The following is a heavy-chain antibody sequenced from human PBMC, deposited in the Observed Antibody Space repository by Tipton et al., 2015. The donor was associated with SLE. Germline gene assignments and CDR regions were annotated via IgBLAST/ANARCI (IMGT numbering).Heavy chain of an antibody. CDR3: ARDLTGSGWYGFDY. J-gene: IGHJ4*02. Sequence: SLRLSCAASGFTFSTYAMHWVRQAPGKGLEWVAVTSYDGSNKYYADSVKGRFTISRDNSKNTVNLQMNSLRAEDTAVYYCARDLTGSGWYGFDYWGQGTLVTVSS. CDR1: GFTFSTYA. V-gene: IGHV3-30*04. D-gene: IGHD6-19*01. CDR2: TSYDGSNK.